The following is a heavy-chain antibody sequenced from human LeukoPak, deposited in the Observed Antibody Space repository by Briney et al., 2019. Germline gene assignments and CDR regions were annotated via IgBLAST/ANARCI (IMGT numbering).Heavy chain of an antibody. D-gene: IGHD6-25*01. J-gene: IGHJ4*02. CDR2: IIPILGIA. Sequence: SVKVSCKASGGTFSSYAVSWVRQAPGQGLEWMGRIIPILGIANYAQKFQGRVTITADKSTSTAYMELSSLRSEDTAVYYCARDWGSSGTGGYWGQGTLVTVSS. CDR3: ARDWGSSGTGGY. V-gene: IGHV1-69*04. CDR1: GGTFSSYA.